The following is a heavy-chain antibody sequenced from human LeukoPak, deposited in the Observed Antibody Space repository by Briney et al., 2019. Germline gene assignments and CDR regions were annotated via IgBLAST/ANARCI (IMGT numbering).Heavy chain of an antibody. D-gene: IGHD4-17*01. CDR3: AREHDYGDSLFDY. CDR1: GYTLTELS. J-gene: IGHJ4*02. CDR2: FDPEDGET. Sequence: ASVKVSCKVSGYTLTELSMHWVRQAPGKGLEWMGGFDPEDGETIYAQKLQGRVTMTTDTSTSTAYMELRSLRSDDTAVYYCAREHDYGDSLFDYWGQGTLVTVSS. V-gene: IGHV1-24*01.